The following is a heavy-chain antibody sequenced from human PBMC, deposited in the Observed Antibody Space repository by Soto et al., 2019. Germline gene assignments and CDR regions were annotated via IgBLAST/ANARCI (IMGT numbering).Heavy chain of an antibody. CDR1: GYTFTSYD. CDR2: MNPNSGNT. D-gene: IGHD3-10*01. V-gene: IGHV1-8*01. Sequence: QVRLVQSGAEVKKPGASVKVSCKASGYTFTSYDINWVRQATGQGLEWMGWMNPNSGNTGYAQKFQGRVTMTRNTYISTAYMELSSLRSEDTAVYYCARGRITMVRVVIKTGYYYMDVWGKGTTVTVSS. CDR3: ARGRITMVRVVIKTGYYYMDV. J-gene: IGHJ6*03.